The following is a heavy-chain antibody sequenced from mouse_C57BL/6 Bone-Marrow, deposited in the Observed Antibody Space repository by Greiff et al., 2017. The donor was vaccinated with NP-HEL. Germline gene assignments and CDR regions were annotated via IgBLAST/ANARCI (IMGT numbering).Heavy chain of an antibody. CDR1: GFTFSSYA. CDR2: ISRGGDYI. CDR3: TREGLYYDYDALYAMDY. D-gene: IGHD2-4*01. V-gene: IGHV5-9-1*02. J-gene: IGHJ4*01. Sequence: DVKLVESGEGLVKPGGSLKLSCAASGFTFSSYAMSWVRQTPEKRLEWVAYISRGGDYIYYADTVKGRFTISRDNARNTLYLQMSSLKSEDTAMYYCTREGLYYDYDALYAMDYWGQGTSVTVSS.